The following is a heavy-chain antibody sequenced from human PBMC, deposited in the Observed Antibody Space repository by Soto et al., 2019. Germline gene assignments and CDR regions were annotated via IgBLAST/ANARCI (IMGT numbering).Heavy chain of an antibody. V-gene: IGHV3-23*01. CDR1: GFTFSSYS. CDR3: ARVVGAAGIGRTGYYYYYYGMDV. CDR2: ISSSGSST. J-gene: IGHJ6*02. D-gene: IGHD6-13*01. Sequence: PGGSLRLSCAASGFTFSSYSMSWVRQAPGKGLEWVSAISSSGSSTCYADSVKGRFTISRDNAKNTLYLQMNSLRAEDTAVYYCARVVGAAGIGRTGYYYYYYGMDVWGQGTTVTVSS.